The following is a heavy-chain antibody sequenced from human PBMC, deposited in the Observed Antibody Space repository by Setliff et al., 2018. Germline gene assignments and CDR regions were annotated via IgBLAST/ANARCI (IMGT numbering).Heavy chain of an antibody. CDR3: ARQLYYYGTLGYFDY. CDR2: IYYSGNT. V-gene: IGHV4-30-4*08. CDR1: GGSISSGDYY. D-gene: IGHD3-10*01. J-gene: IGHJ4*02. Sequence: SETLSLTCTVSGGSISSGDYYWTWIRQPPGKGLEWIGFIYYSGNTFYNPSLKSRLTISVDTSKNLFSLKLSSVTAADTAVYYCARQLYYYGTLGYFDYWGQGTLVTVSS.